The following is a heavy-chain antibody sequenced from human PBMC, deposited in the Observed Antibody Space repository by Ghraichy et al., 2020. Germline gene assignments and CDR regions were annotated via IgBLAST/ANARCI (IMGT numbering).Heavy chain of an antibody. J-gene: IGHJ4*02. CDR1: GFTFSSYA. Sequence: GGSLRLSCAASGFTFSSYAMSWVRQAPGKGLEWVSAISGSGGSTYYADSVKGRFTISRDNSKNTLYLQMNSLRAEDTAVYYCAKEAQEVGATASPPYYWGQGTLVTVSS. CDR3: AKEAQEVGATASPPYY. D-gene: IGHD1-26*01. V-gene: IGHV3-23*01. CDR2: ISGSGGST.